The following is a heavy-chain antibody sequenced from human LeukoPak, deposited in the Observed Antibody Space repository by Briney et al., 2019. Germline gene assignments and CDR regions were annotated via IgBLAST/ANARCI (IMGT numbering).Heavy chain of an antibody. CDR2: INPSGGST. Sequence: ASVKVSCKASGYTFTSYYMHWVRQAPGQGLEWMGIINPSGGSTSYAQKFQGRVTLTRDTSTSTVYMELSSLRSEDTAIYYCARIRDGYNDAYDIWGQGTVVTVPS. J-gene: IGHJ3*02. CDR1: GYTFTSYY. V-gene: IGHV1-46*01. CDR3: ARIRDGYNDAYDI. D-gene: IGHD5-24*01.